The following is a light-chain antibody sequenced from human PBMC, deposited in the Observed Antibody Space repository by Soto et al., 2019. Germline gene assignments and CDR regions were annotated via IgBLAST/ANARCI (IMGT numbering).Light chain of an antibody. CDR3: QEAYFLPVS. CDR2: AAS. CDR1: QDIGDW. V-gene: IGKV1-12*01. J-gene: IGKJ4*01. Sequence: MNQSVSSLSATVGDRGSITCRASQDIGDWLAWYQQKPGKAPKLLVYAASSLQSGVPSRFSGSGSGTDFTLTIGSLQPEDFARYCCQEAYFLPVSSGGG.